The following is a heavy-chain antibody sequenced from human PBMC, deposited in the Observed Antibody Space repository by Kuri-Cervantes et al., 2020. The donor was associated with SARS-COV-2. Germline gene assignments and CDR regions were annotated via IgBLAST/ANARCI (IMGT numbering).Heavy chain of an antibody. J-gene: IGHJ4*02. CDR1: GFTFSGSA. Sequence: GESLKISCVASGFTFSGSAMHWVRQASGKGLEWVGRIRSKANNYATAYVASVKGRFTISRDDSKNTAYLQMNSLKTEDTAVYYCARASPHRTSGYNTLDYWGQGTLVTVSS. CDR3: ARASPHRTSGYNTLDY. V-gene: IGHV3-73*01. D-gene: IGHD3-3*01. CDR2: IRSKANNYAT.